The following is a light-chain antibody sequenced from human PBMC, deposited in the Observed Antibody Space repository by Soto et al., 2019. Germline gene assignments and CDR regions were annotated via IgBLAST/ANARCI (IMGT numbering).Light chain of an antibody. CDR1: QDINKY. CDR3: QQSYSSPYT. CDR2: ATS. Sequence: DIQMTQSPSSLSAAVGDSVTITCRASQDINKYLNWYHQTPGKAPKLLVFATSTLHNGVPSRFSGSRSGTDFSLTITRLQPEDFATYYCQQSYSSPYTFGQGTKLEIK. V-gene: IGKV1-39*01. J-gene: IGKJ2*01.